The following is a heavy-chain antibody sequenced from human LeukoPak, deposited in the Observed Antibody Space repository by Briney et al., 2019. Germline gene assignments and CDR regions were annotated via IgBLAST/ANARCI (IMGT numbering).Heavy chain of an antibody. D-gene: IGHD2-2*01. V-gene: IGHV3-23*01. CDR3: AKEDLPVFDY. J-gene: IGHJ4*02. Sequence: GGSLRLSCAASGFTVSGNYMSWVRQAPGKGPEWVSAISGSGGSTYYADSVKGRFTISRDNSKNTLYLQMNSLRADDTAVYYCAKEDLPVFDYWGQGTLVTVSS. CDR1: GFTVSGNY. CDR2: ISGSGGST.